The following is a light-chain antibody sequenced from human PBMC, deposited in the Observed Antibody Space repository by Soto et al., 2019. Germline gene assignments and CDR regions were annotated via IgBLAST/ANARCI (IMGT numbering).Light chain of an antibody. CDR2: HAS. CDR3: QQYNKWPLT. CDR1: QSVSNN. Sequence: EIVMTQSPATLSVSPGERATLSCRASQSVSNNLAWYQQKPGQATRLLINHASTRATGIPARFSGSWSGTEFTLTISSLQSEDFAVYNCQQYNKWPLTFGGGTKVEIK. J-gene: IGKJ4*01. V-gene: IGKV3-15*01.